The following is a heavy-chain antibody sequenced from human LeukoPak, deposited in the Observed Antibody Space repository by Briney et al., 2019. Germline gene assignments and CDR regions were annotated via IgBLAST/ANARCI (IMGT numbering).Heavy chain of an antibody. V-gene: IGHV3-72*01. J-gene: IGHJ4*02. Sequence: GGSLRLSCAASGFTFSDHYMDWVRQAPGKGLEWVGRSRNKANSYTTEYAASVEGKFTISRDDSKNSMFLLMNNLKTEDTAMYYCATSVVPATPFDYWGQGTLVTVSS. CDR2: SRNKANSYTT. CDR3: ATSVVPATPFDY. D-gene: IGHD2-21*02. CDR1: GFTFSDHY.